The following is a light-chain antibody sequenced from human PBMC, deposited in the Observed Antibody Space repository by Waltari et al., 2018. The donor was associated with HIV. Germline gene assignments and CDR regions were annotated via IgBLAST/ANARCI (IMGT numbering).Light chain of an antibody. CDR3: SSYTTSNTVM. Sequence: QSALTQPASVSGSPGQSITISCTGSSTDVGGYNYVSWYNYVSWYQHHPGKAPKLIIYEVRYRPSGISNRVAGSKSGNTASLTISGLQAEDEADYYCSSYTTSNTVMFGGGTTLTVL. CDR1: STDVGGYNYVSWYNY. V-gene: IGLV2-14*01. J-gene: IGLJ3*02. CDR2: EVR.